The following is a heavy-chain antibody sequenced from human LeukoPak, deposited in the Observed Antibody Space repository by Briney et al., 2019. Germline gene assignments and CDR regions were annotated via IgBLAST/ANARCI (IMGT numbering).Heavy chain of an antibody. D-gene: IGHD3-10*01. V-gene: IGHV3-21*01. CDR1: GFTFSSYS. CDR3: ARGWFGESHGMDV. CDR2: ISSSSSYI. J-gene: IGHJ6*02. Sequence: GGSLRLSWAASGFTFSSYSMNWVRQAPGKGLEWVSSISSSSSYIYYADSVKGRFTISRDNAKNSLYLQMNSLRAEDTAVYYCARGWFGESHGMDVWGQGTTVTVSS.